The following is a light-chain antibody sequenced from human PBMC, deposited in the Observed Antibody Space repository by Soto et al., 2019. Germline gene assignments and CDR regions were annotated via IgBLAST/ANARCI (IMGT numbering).Light chain of an antibody. J-gene: IGKJ1*01. CDR2: HAS. CDR3: QQYNSYS. V-gene: IGKV1-5*01. CDR1: QSISNW. Sequence: IQMTHSPSTLPSSVGYRVTITCRASQSISNWLAWYRQKPGTAPKLLIYHASTLESGVQSRFSGSGYGTEFTITISSLQPDDFATYYCQQYNSYSFGQGTKVDIK.